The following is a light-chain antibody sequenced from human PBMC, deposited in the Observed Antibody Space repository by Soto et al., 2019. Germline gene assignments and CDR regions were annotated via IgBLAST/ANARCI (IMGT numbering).Light chain of an antibody. V-gene: IGLV2-14*01. CDR2: DVS. CDR3: SSYTSSSTLPYV. CDR1: SSEVVGYNY. J-gene: IGLJ1*01. Sequence: QSALTQPASVSGSPGQSITISCTGTSSEVVGYNYVSWYQQHPGKAPKLMIYDVSNRPSGVSNRFPGSKSGNTASLTISGLQAEDEADYYCSSYTSSSTLPYVFGTGTKVTVL.